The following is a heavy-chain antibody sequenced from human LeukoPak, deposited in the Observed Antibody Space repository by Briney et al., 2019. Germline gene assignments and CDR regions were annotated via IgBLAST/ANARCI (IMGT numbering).Heavy chain of an antibody. J-gene: IGHJ4*02. D-gene: IGHD6-13*01. CDR2: IRYDGSNK. Sequence: GGSLRLSCAASGFTFSSYGMHWVRQAPGKGLEWVAFIRYDGSNKYYADSVKGRFTISRGNSKNTLYLQMNSLRAEDTAVYYCAKDAATYSSSWVFDYWGQGTLVTVSS. CDR3: AKDAATYSSSWVFDY. CDR1: GFTFSSYG. V-gene: IGHV3-30*02.